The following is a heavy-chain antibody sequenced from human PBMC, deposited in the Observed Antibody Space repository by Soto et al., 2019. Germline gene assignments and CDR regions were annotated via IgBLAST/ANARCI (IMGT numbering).Heavy chain of an antibody. D-gene: IGHD2-2*01. J-gene: IGHJ4*01. Sequence: QVQLVQSGAEVEKPGSSVKVSCKASGGTFSSYSISWVRQAPGQGLEWMGRLIPVPGIANYAQKFQGRVTITADKPTRTASRERSSLRSEDTAVYYCARAHFKANQHFDHWGQGTLVTVAS. CDR3: ARAHFKANQHFDH. V-gene: IGHV1-69*02. CDR2: LIPVPGIA. CDR1: GGTFSSYS.